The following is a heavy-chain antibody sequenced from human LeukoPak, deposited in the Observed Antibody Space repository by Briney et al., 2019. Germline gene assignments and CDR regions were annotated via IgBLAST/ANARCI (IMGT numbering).Heavy chain of an antibody. V-gene: IGHV3-66*01. J-gene: IGHJ6*02. Sequence: GGSLRLSCAASGLTVSRSHMTWVRQPPGKGLEWVSAFYSSGNTYYADSVKGGFSISRDNSKNTLYLQMDSLRVEDTGVYYCAACGVPGTSALSYHYGMDVWGPGTTVIVSS. CDR1: GLTVSRSH. CDR2: FYSSGNT. CDR3: AACGVPGTSALSYHYGMDV. D-gene: IGHD6-19*01.